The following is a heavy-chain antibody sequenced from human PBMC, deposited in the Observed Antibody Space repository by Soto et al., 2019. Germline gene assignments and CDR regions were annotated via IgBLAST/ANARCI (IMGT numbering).Heavy chain of an antibody. J-gene: IGHJ4*02. V-gene: IGHV3-23*01. CDR3: AKGGAKMVRGVIIFDY. CDR1: GFTFSSYA. CDR2: ISGSGGST. Sequence: GGSLRLSCAASGFTFSSYAMSWVRQAPGKGLEWVSAISGSGGSTYYADSVKGRFTISRDNSKNTLYLQMNSLRAEDTAVYYCAKGGAKMVRGVIIFDYWGQGTLVTVSS. D-gene: IGHD3-10*01.